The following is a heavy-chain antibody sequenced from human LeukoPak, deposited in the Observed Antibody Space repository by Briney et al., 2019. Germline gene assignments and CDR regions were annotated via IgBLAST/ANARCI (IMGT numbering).Heavy chain of an antibody. J-gene: IGHJ4*02. CDR3: ASIGSSAYIPFDY. V-gene: IGHV1-69*13. Sequence: GASVKVSCKASGGTFTSYAISWVRQAPGQGHEWMGGIIPTFGTANYAQKFQGRVTITADESTSTAYMELSSLRSEDTAVYYCASIGSSAYIPFDYWGQGTLVTVSS. CDR1: GGTFTSYA. CDR2: IIPTFGTA. D-gene: IGHD3-22*01.